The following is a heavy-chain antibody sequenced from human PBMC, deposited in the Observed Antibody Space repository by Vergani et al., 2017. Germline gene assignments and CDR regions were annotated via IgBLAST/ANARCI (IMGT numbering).Heavy chain of an antibody. J-gene: IGHJ6*03. CDR1: GGSFSGYY. Sequence: QVQLQQWGAGLLKPSETLSLICAVYGGSFSGYYWSWIRQPPGKGLEWIGEINQSGSTKNNPSLESRLTISLDTSENHLSLKLTSVTAADTAVYYCARQKDYYMDVWGKGATVTVS. V-gene: IGHV4-34*01. CDR3: ARQKDYYMDV. CDR2: INQSGST.